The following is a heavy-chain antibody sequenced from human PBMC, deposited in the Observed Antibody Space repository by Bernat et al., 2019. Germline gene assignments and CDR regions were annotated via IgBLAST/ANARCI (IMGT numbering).Heavy chain of an antibody. D-gene: IGHD3-10*01. CDR2: IWYDGSNK. V-gene: IGHV3-33*01. CDR3: ARDLLLWFGELKGGYFDY. J-gene: IGHJ4*02. Sequence: QVQLVESGGGVVQPGRSLRLSRAASGFTFSSYGMHWVRQAPGKGLEWVAVIWYDGSNKYYADSVKGRFTISRDNSKNTLYLQMNSLRAEDTAVYYCARDLLLWFGELKGGYFDYWGQGTLVTVSS. CDR1: GFTFSSYG.